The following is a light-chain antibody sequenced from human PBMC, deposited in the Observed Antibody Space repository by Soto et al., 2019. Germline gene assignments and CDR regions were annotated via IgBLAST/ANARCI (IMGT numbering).Light chain of an antibody. Sequence: EIVLTQSPGTLSLSPGERATLSCRASQSVTSGYLAWYQQKPGQSPRLLMYGASSGATGVPDRFSGSGSGTDFTLTITRLEPEDFAVYYCHQYGTSPLTFGGGTKVDIK. V-gene: IGKV3-20*01. CDR2: GAS. CDR3: HQYGTSPLT. J-gene: IGKJ4*01. CDR1: QSVTSGY.